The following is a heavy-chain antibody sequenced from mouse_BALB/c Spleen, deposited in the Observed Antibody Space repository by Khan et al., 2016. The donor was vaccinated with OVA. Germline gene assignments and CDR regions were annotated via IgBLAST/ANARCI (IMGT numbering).Heavy chain of an antibody. V-gene: IGHV3-8*02. D-gene: IGHD2-14*01. Sequence: EVQLQESGPSLVKPSQTLSLTCSVTGASITSGYWSWIRKFPGNKPEYMGSMIYSGNTYYNPSLKSRISITRHTSQNQYYLQLNSVTTEDTATYYCARSTYRYAFAYWGQETLVTVSA. CDR1: GASITSGY. CDR2: MIYSGNT. CDR3: ARSTYRYAFAY. J-gene: IGHJ3*01.